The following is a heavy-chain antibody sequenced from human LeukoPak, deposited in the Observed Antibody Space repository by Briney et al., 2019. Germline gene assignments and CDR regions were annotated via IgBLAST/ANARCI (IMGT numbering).Heavy chain of an antibody. CDR3: ASLYYYDSSGYYPLGNWFDP. V-gene: IGHV1-2*02. CDR2: INPNSGGT. D-gene: IGHD3-22*01. CDR1: GYTFTSYY. Sequence: GASVKVSCKASGYTFTSYYMHWVRQAPGQGLEWMGWINPNSGGTNYAQKFQGRVTTTRDTSISTAYMELSRLRSDDTAVYYCASLYYYDSSGYYPLGNWFDPWGQGTLVTVSS. J-gene: IGHJ5*02.